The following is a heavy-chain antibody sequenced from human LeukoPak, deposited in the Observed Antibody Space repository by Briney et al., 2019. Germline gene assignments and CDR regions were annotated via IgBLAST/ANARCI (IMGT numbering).Heavy chain of an antibody. CDR1: GFTVSSSY. CDR2: FYRGETT. Sequence: PGGSLRLSCAASGFTVSSSYMYWVRQAPGKGLEWVSFFYRGETTYYAESVRGRFTISRDNAKNSLYLQMNSLRDEDTAVYYCARAGAWEALNCWGQGTLVTVSS. D-gene: IGHD1-26*01. J-gene: IGHJ4*02. CDR3: ARAGAWEALNC. V-gene: IGHV3-53*01.